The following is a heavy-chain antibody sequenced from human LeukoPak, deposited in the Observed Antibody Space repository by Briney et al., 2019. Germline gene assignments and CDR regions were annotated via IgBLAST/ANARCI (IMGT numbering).Heavy chain of an antibody. J-gene: IGHJ4*02. CDR2: ISGSGGST. Sequence: GSLRLSCAASGFTFSSYGMSWVRQAPGKGLEWVSRISGSGGSTDYADSVKGRFTISRDNSKNTLFLQMGSLRAEDRGVYYCVRDSKRWLQLGVGRYFDKWGQGTLVSVSS. V-gene: IGHV3-23*01. D-gene: IGHD5-24*01. CDR1: GFTFSSYG. CDR3: VRDSKRWLQLGVGRYFDK.